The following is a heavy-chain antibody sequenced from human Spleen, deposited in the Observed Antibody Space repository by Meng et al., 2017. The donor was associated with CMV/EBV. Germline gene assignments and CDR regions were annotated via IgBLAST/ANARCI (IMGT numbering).Heavy chain of an antibody. D-gene: IGHD2-15*01. CDR1: GFTSSRDW. J-gene: IGHJ4*02. V-gene: IGHV3-74*01. CDR2: INSDGTTT. Sequence: SGFTSSRDWMHWVRQVPGKGLVWVSHINSDGTTTSDADYVKGRFTISRDNTKNKLYLQMNSLRPEDTAMYYCACEGVLLPAATLDYWGQGSLVTVSS. CDR3: ACEGVLLPAATLDY.